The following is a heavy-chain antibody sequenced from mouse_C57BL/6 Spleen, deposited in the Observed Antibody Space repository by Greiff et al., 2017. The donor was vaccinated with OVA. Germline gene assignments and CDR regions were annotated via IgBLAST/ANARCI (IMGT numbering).Heavy chain of an antibody. CDR1: GFTFSSYA. V-gene: IGHV5-4*01. CDR3: ARDRDYPDFDY. CDR2: ISDGGSYT. J-gene: IGHJ2*01. Sequence: DVMLVESGGGLVKPGGSLKLSCAASGFTFSSYAMSWVRQTPEKRLEWVATISDGGSYTYYPDNVKGRFTISRDNAKNNLYLQMSHLKSEDTAMYYCARDRDYPDFDYWGQGTTLTVSS. D-gene: IGHD1-1*02.